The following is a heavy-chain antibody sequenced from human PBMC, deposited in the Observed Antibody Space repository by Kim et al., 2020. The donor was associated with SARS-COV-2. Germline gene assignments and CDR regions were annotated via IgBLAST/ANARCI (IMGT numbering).Heavy chain of an antibody. V-gene: IGHV1-69*13. J-gene: IGHJ6*02. CDR2: IIPIFGTA. CDR3: AGVRSYYYDSSGYYRTYYYYGMDV. CDR1: GGTFSSYA. Sequence: SVKVSCKASGGTFSSYAISWVRQAPGQGLEWMGGIIPIFGTANYAQKFQGRVTITADESTSTAYMELSSLRSEDTAVYYCAGVRSYYYDSSGYYRTYYYYGMDVWGQGTTVTVSS. D-gene: IGHD3-22*01.